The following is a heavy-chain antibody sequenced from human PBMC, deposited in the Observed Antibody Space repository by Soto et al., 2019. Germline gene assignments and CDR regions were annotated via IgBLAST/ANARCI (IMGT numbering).Heavy chain of an antibody. CDR1: GYTFTSYY. J-gene: IGHJ3*02. D-gene: IGHD1-20*01. CDR2: INPSGGST. V-gene: IGHV1-46*01. Sequence: QVQLVQSGAEVKKPGASVKVSCKASGYTFTSYYMHWVRQAPGQGLEWMGIINPSGGSTSYAQKFQGRVTMTRDTSTSTVYMELSSLRSEDTAVYYCAYLITDTNDAFDIWGQGTMVTVSS. CDR3: AYLITDTNDAFDI.